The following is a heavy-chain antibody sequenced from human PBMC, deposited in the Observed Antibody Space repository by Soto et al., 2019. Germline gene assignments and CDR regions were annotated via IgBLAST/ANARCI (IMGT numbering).Heavy chain of an antibody. J-gene: IGHJ6*02. CDR1: GYTFSTSG. Sequence: QVQLVQSGAEVRKPGASVKVSCKASGYTFSTSGMSWLRQAPGQGLEWMGWISTYNGDTNDAQKFQDRVTMTSDTSTSTVYMELRSLSSDDTAVYYCARAGAAPYYYYGMDVWGQGTRVTVSS. CDR3: ARAGAAPYYYYGMDV. V-gene: IGHV1-18*01. CDR2: ISTYNGDT. D-gene: IGHD2-15*01.